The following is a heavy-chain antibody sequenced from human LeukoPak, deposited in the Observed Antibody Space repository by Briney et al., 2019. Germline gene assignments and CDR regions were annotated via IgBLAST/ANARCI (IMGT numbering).Heavy chain of an antibody. V-gene: IGHV4-59*08. D-gene: IGHD1-14*01. CDR2: IYYSGST. CDR3: ARHSKTWYNDY. J-gene: IGHJ4*02. Sequence: PSETLSLTCTVSGGSISSYYWSWIRQPPGKGLEWIGYIYYSGSTNYNPSLKSRVTISVDTSKNQFSLKLNSVTAADTAVYYCARHSKTWYNDYWGQGTLVTVSS. CDR1: GGSISSYY.